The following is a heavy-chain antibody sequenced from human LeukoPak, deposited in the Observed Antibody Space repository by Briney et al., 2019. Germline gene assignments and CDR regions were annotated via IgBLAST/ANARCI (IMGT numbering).Heavy chain of an antibody. CDR2: INPNSGGT. J-gene: IGHJ6*03. CDR1: GYTFTGYY. D-gene: IGHD4-17*01. CDR3: ARGSDYGDYMDV. Sequence: ASVKVSCKASGYTFTGYYMHWVRQAPGQGLEWMGWINPNSGGTNYAQKFQGRVTMTRDTSNSTAYMELSRLRSDDTAVYYCARGSDYGDYMDVWGKGTTVTVSS. V-gene: IGHV1-2*02.